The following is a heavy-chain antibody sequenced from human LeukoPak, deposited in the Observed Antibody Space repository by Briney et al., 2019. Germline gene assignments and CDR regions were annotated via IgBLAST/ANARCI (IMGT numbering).Heavy chain of an antibody. CDR3: ARADIVATIRFDY. CDR2: IIPIFGTA. CDR1: GGTFSSYA. D-gene: IGHD5-12*01. Sequence: SVKVSCKASGGTFSSYAISWVRQAPGQGLEWVGGIIPIFGTANYAQKFQGRVTITADESTSTAYMELSSLRSEDTAVYYCARADIVATIRFDYWGQGTLVTVSS. V-gene: IGHV1-69*01. J-gene: IGHJ4*02.